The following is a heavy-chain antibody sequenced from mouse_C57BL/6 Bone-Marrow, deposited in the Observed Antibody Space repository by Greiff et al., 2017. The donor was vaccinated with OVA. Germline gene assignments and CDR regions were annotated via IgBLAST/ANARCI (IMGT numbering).Heavy chain of an antibody. J-gene: IGHJ4*01. D-gene: IGHD2-3*01. CDR1: GFTFSDYY. CDR2: ISNGGGST. CDR3: ARDGYYLMDY. V-gene: IGHV5-12*01. Sequence: EVKLVESGGGLVQPGGSLKLSCAASGFTFSDYYMYWVRQTPEKRLEWVAYISNGGGSTYYPDTVKGRFTISRDNAKNTLYLQMSRLKSEDTAMYYCARDGYYLMDYWGQGTSVTVSS.